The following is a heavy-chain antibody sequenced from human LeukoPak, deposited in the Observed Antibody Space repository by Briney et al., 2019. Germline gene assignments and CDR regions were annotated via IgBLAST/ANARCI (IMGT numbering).Heavy chain of an antibody. CDR2: VWSDGSNR. V-gene: IGHV3-33*01. CDR1: GFTFNTYG. CDR3: ARAKTESQTTVGN. J-gene: IGHJ4*02. Sequence: PAGSLSLSCAASGFTFNTYGMHWVRQPPGKGLEWIAVVWSDGSNRFYPDSVEGRFTISRDNPKNTLYLERSSLRAEDTAVYYSARAKTESQTTVGNGGQGTLVSVP. D-gene: IGHD1-14*01.